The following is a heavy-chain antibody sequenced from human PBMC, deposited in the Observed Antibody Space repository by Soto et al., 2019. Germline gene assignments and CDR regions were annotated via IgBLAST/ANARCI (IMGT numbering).Heavy chain of an antibody. CDR2: IIPIFGTA. D-gene: IGHD3-3*01. CDR3: ARDRFGVVIENWFDP. V-gene: IGHV1-69*01. CDR1: GGTFSSYA. J-gene: IGHJ5*02. Sequence: QVQLVQSGAEVKKPGSSVKVSCKASGGTFSSYAISWVRQAPGQGLEWMGGIIPIFGTANYAQKFQGRVTITADESTSTAYRGLSSLRSEDTAVYYCARDRFGVVIENWFDPWGQGTLVTVSS.